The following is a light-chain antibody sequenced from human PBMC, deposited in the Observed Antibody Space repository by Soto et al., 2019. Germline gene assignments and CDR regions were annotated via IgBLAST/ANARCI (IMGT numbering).Light chain of an antibody. J-gene: IGKJ5*01. V-gene: IGKV3-11*01. CDR3: QQHSNWPGIT. Sequence: EIVLTQSTATLSLSPGERATLSCRASQSVSSYLAWYQQKPGQAPRLLIYDASNRATGIPARFSGSGSGTDFTLTLSSLEPEDFAVYYCQQHSNWPGITFGQGRRPEI. CDR2: DAS. CDR1: QSVSSY.